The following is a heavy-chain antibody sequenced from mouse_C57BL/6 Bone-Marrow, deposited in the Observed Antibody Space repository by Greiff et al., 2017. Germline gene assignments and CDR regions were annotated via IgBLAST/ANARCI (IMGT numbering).Heavy chain of an antibody. D-gene: IGHD2-1*01. Sequence: VQGVESGAELMKPGASVKLSCKATGYTFTGYWIEWVKQRPGHGLEWIGEILPGRGSTNYNEKFKGKATFTADTSSNTAYMQLSSLTTEDSAIYYCARPLLGDYWGQGTTLTVSS. CDR3: ARPLLGDY. CDR2: ILPGRGST. V-gene: IGHV1-9*01. CDR1: GYTFTGYW. J-gene: IGHJ2*01.